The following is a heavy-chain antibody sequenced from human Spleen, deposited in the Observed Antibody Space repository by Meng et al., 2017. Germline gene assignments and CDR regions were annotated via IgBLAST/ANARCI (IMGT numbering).Heavy chain of an antibody. CDR1: VCTFSSYT. Sequence: SSVNVSCKASVCTFSSYTISWVRQAPGHGLEWMGRIIPILDIANYAQKFQGRVTITADKSTSTAYMELSSLRSEDPAVYYCHKVVAATRDDYWGQGTLVTISS. CDR2: IIPILDIA. J-gene: IGHJ4*02. V-gene: IGHV1-69*02. D-gene: IGHD2-15*01. CDR3: HKVVAATRDDY.